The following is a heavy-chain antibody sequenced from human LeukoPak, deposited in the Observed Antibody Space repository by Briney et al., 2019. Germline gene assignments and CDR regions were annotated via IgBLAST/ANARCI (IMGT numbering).Heavy chain of an antibody. J-gene: IGHJ4*02. CDR1: GYIFTGYY. V-gene: IGHV1-2*02. CDR3: ARGLGFHSNY. Sequence: ASVKVSCKASGYIFTGYYMHWVRQAPGQGLEWRGWINPNSGGTNYAQKFQGRVTMTRDTSISTAYMELSRLRSDDTAVYYCARGLGFHSNYWGQGTLVTVSS. D-gene: IGHD2-15*01. CDR2: INPNSGGT.